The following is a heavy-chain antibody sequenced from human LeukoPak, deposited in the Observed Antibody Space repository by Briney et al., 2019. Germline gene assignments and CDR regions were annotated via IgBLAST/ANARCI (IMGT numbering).Heavy chain of an antibody. CDR3: TKELHVAVAVADYYYFYMDV. CDR1: GFAFSSFA. D-gene: IGHD6-19*01. Sequence: GGSLRLSCAASGFAFSSFAMGWVRQSPGKGLEWLSTINGGGNTTFYADSVKGRFTISRDNSKNTLYLHMDSLRPDDTAIYYCTKELHVAVAVADYYYFYMDVWGRGAAVTVSS. CDR2: INGGGNTT. V-gene: IGHV3-23*01. J-gene: IGHJ6*03.